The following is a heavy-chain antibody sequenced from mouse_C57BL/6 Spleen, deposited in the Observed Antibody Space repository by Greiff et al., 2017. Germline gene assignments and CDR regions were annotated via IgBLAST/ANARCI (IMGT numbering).Heavy chain of an antibody. V-gene: IGHV14-2*01. J-gene: IGHJ4*01. Sequence: EVQLQQSGAELVKPGASVKLSCTASGFNIKDYYMHWVKQRTEQGLEWIGRIDPEDGETKYAPKFQGKATIKADTSSNTASLQLSSLTSEDTAVYYCARRNGYDDGYAMDYWGQGTSVTVSS. CDR1: GFNIKDYY. CDR2: IDPEDGET. D-gene: IGHD2-2*01. CDR3: ARRNGYDDGYAMDY.